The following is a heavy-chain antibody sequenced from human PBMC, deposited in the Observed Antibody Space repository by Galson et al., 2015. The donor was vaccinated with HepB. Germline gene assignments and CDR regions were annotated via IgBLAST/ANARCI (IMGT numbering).Heavy chain of an antibody. Sequence: ETLSLTCSVSGGSISGSNSHWAWILQPPGKGLEWIGSIYYSGDPHYNPSLKSRVTISVDPSKDQFSLHLSSVTAADTAVYYCARHVDTVMGGQYYFDFWGQGALVTVSS. J-gene: IGHJ4*02. CDR1: GGSISGSNSH. CDR3: ARHVDTVMGGQYYFDF. CDR2: IYYSGDP. V-gene: IGHV4-39*01. D-gene: IGHD5-18*01.